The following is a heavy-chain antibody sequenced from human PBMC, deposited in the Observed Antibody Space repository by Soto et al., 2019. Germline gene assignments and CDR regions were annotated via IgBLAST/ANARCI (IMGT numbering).Heavy chain of an antibody. CDR3: ARERVAVAGNYLYYSGMDV. CDR1: GYTFTDYY. CDR2: MNPNSGGT. D-gene: IGHD6-13*01. J-gene: IGHJ6*02. V-gene: IGHV1-2*02. Sequence: VASVKVSCKASGYTFTDYYMYWVRQAPGQGLEWMGWMNPNSGGTKYAQKFQGRVTMTRDTSISTAYMEVSRLRYDDTAVYYCARERVAVAGNYLYYSGMDVWGLGTTVTVS.